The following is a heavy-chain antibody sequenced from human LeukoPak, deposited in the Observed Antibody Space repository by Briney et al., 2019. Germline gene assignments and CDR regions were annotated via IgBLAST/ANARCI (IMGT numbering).Heavy chain of an antibody. V-gene: IGHV3-48*02. Sequence: GGSLRLSCAASGFTFSSYSMNWVRQAPGKGPEWVSYISSSSSTIYYADSVKGRFTISRDNAKNSLYLQMNSLRDEDTAVYYCARDFTHYYGPEYYFDYWGQGTLVTVSS. CDR3: ARDFTHYYGPEYYFDY. D-gene: IGHD3-10*01. CDR1: GFTFSSYS. J-gene: IGHJ4*02. CDR2: ISSSSSTI.